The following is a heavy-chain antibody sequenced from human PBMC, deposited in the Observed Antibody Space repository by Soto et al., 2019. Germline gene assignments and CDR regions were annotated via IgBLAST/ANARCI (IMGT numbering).Heavy chain of an antibody. CDR3: ARWGCRGCNCNLHQPSFDL. V-gene: IGHV3-33*01. CDR1: GFIFNEYG. CDR2: IWYDGSNK. J-gene: IGHJ5*02. D-gene: IGHD1-7*01. Sequence: QVQLVESGGGVVQPGRSLRLSCAASGFIFNEYGMHWVRQAPGKGLEWVAVIWYDGSNKYYADSVKGRFTFSRDNSKNTMSLQMISLRVEDTAIYYCARWGCRGCNCNLHQPSFDLWGQGTLVTVSS.